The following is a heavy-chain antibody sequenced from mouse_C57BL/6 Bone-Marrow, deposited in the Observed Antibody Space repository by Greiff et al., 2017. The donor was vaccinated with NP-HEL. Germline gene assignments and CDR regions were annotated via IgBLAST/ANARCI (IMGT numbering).Heavy chain of an antibody. CDR1: GYAFSSSW. D-gene: IGHD2-3*01. CDR3: ARENGYDYFDY. V-gene: IGHV1-82*01. Sequence: VQLQQSGPELVKPGASVKISCKASGYAFSSSWMNWVKQRPGKGLEWIGRIYPGDGDTNYNGKFKGKATLTADKSSSTAYMQLSSLTSEDSAVYFCARENGYDYFDYGGQGTTLTVSS. J-gene: IGHJ2*01. CDR2: IYPGDGDT.